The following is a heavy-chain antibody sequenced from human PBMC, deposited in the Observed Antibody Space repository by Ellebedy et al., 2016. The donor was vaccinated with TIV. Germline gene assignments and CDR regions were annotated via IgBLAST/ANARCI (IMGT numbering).Heavy chain of an antibody. CDR2: IDWDDDK. CDR1: GFSLSTSGMC. V-gene: IGHV2-70*11. Sequence: SGPTLVKPTQTLTLTCTFSGFSLSTSGMCVSWIRQPPGKALEWLARIDWDDDKYYSTSLKTRLTISKDTSKNQVVLTITNMDPVDTATYYCARMAHGDYRGDFDYWGQGTLVTVSS. CDR3: ARMAHGDYRGDFDY. J-gene: IGHJ4*02. D-gene: IGHD4-17*01.